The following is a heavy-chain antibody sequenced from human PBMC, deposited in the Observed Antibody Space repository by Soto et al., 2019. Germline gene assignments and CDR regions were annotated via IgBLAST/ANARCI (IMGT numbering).Heavy chain of an antibody. CDR3: ARVERAYCGGDCYDY. CDR1: GFTFSSYS. CDR2: ISSSSSYI. V-gene: IGHV3-21*01. Sequence: EVQLVESGGGLVKPGGSLRLSCAASGFTFSSYSMKWVRQAPGKGLEWVSSISSSSSYIYYADSVKGRFTISRDNAKNSLYLQMNSLRAEDTAVYYCARVERAYCGGDCYDYWGQGTLVTVSS. J-gene: IGHJ4*02. D-gene: IGHD2-21*01.